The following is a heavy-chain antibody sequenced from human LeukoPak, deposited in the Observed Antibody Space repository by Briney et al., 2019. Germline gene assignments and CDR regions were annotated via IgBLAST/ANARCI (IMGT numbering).Heavy chain of an antibody. CDR3: ARRSSSRSDGNVYYYSHDAFDV. J-gene: IGHJ3*01. CDR1: GDSISSSY. Sequence: SETLSLTGSVSGDSISSSYWSWSRQPPGKGLEWIGNIYNSANTNYNPSLQSRVTMSVDTSKSQFSLQLTSVNAADTAVYYCARRSSSRSDGNVYYYSHDAFDVWGQGTLVTVSS. D-gene: IGHD2/OR15-2a*01. CDR2: IYNSANT. V-gene: IGHV4-59*08.